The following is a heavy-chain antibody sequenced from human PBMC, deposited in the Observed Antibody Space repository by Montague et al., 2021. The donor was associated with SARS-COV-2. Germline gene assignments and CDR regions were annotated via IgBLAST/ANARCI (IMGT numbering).Heavy chain of an antibody. CDR3: VRDHPYGGPRGAYDI. CDR2: IYDGGAV. D-gene: IGHD4-23*01. V-gene: IGHV4-59*01. CDR1: GGSITGYY. Sequence: SETLSLTCTVSGGSITGYYWSWLRRSPGKGLEWIAYIYDGGAVNYNPSLGSRVPISTDTSKNQSSLKVDSVTAADTAVYYCVRDHPYGGPRGAYDIWGQGTVVTVSS. J-gene: IGHJ3*02.